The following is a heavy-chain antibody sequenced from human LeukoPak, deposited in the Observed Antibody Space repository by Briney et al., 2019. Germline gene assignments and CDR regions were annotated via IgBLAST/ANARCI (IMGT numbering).Heavy chain of an antibody. D-gene: IGHD3-9*01. CDR3: VRDQDWAFDY. J-gene: IGHJ4*02. CDR2: INTKSKAI. V-gene: IGHV3-48*01. CDR1: GFTFSSYT. Sequence: GGSLRLSCAASGFTFSSYTMNWIRQAPGKGLEWISFINTKSKAIYYADSVKGRFTISSDNARNLLHLQMNSLRAEDTALYFCVRDQDWAFDYWGQGTLVTVSS.